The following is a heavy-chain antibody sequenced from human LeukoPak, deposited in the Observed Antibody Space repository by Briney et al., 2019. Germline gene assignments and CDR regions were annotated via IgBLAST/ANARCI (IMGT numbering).Heavy chain of an antibody. CDR2: INPSGSST. Sequence: VKVSCKASGYTFNSFGFSWVRQAPGQGLEWMGIINPSGSSTTYAQVFQGRVTMTRDTSTSTIYMDLSSLRSEDTAVYYCARDGGSHQFDYWGQGSLVTVSS. CDR3: ARDGGSHQFDY. D-gene: IGHD3-16*01. J-gene: IGHJ4*02. CDR1: GYTFNSFG. V-gene: IGHV1-46*02.